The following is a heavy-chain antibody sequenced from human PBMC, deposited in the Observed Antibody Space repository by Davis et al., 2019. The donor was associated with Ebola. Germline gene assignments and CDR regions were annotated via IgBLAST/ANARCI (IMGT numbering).Heavy chain of an antibody. D-gene: IGHD1-14*01. J-gene: IGHJ6*02. CDR2: IYYSGSI. CDR1: GASISTYY. CDR3: ARHGNHYYYGMDV. V-gene: IGHV4-59*08. Sequence: SETLSPTCTVPGASISTYYWSWIPQPPGKGLEWIGYIYYSGSINYNPSLKSRVTISVDTSKNQFSLKLSSVTAADTAVYYCARHGNHYYYGMDVWGQGTTVTVSS.